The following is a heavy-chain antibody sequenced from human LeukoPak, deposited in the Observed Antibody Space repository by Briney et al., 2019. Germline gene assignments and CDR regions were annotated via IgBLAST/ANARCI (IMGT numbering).Heavy chain of an antibody. CDR1: GFTFSSYW. J-gene: IGHJ4*02. CDR3: ARSNQADDY. CDR2: INPGGSSI. Sequence: GGSLRLSCAASGFTFSSYWMHWVRQVPGQGLVWVARINPGGSSITYADSVKGRFTISRDNAKNTLYLQMDSLRAEATGVYYCARSNQADDYWGQGTLVTVSS. V-gene: IGHV3-74*01. D-gene: IGHD1-14*01.